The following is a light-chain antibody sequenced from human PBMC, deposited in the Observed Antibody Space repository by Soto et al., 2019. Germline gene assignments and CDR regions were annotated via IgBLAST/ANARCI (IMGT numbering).Light chain of an antibody. J-gene: IGKJ4*01. Sequence: EIVLTKSPGTLYLSPGERATLSCRASQSVSSTYLAWYQQKPGQAPRLLIYGASGRATCIPDRFSGSGSGTDFTLTISRLEPEDVAVYYCQQYGNSPLTFGVGTKVEIK. V-gene: IGKV3-20*01. CDR2: GAS. CDR1: QSVSSTY. CDR3: QQYGNSPLT.